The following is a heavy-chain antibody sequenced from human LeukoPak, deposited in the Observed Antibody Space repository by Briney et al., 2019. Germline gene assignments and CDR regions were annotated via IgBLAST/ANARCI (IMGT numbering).Heavy chain of an antibody. J-gene: IGHJ4*02. CDR3: AKDPNWEQPPDYFDY. CDR2: ISGSGGST. D-gene: IGHD1-26*01. CDR1: GFTFSSYA. Sequence: PGGSLRLSCAASGFTFSSYAMSWVRQAPGKGLEWVSAISGSGGSTYYADSVKGQFTISRDNSKNTLYLRMNSLRAEDTAVYYCAKDPNWEQPPDYFDYWGQGTLVTVSS. V-gene: IGHV3-23*01.